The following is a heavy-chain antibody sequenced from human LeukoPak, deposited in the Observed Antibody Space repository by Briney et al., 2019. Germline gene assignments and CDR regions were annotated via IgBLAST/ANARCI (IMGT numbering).Heavy chain of an antibody. CDR2: ISGGGGST. CDR3: ATPDVVVPAAITLGY. D-gene: IGHD2-2*01. J-gene: IGHJ4*02. CDR1: GFTFSSYA. V-gene: IGHV3-23*01. Sequence: GGSLRLSCAASGFTFSSYAMSWVRQAPGKGLEWVSAISGGGGSTYYADSVKGRFTISRDNSKNTLYLQMNSLRAEDTAVYYCATPDVVVPAAITLGYWGQGTLVTVSS.